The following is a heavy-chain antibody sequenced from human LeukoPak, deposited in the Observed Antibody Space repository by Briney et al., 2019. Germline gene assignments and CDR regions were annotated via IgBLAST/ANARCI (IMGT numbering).Heavy chain of an antibody. D-gene: IGHD1-20*01. Sequence: TGGSLRLSCAASGFTFSSYWMHWVRQAPGKGLVWVSRINSDGSSTNYADSVKGRFTISRDNAKNTLYLQMNSLRAEDTAVYYCARGGDNWYYFDYWGQGTLVTVSS. CDR1: GFTFSSYW. CDR3: ARGGDNWYYFDY. V-gene: IGHV3-74*01. J-gene: IGHJ4*02. CDR2: INSDGSST.